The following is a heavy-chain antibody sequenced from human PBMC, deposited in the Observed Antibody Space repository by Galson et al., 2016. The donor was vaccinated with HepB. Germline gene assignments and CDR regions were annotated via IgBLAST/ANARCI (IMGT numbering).Heavy chain of an antibody. J-gene: IGHJ4*02. Sequence: SLRLSCAASAFSFSSFSMSWVRQAPGKELEWVSGINRYGGTTGYAASVKGRFTISRDNSNNTLYLQMNSLRTEDTAVYYCARDDYSGGRGSPDYWGQGTLVTVSS. D-gene: IGHD4/OR15-4a*01. CDR2: INRYGGTT. V-gene: IGHV3-23*01. CDR3: ARDDYSGGRGSPDY. CDR1: AFSFSSFS.